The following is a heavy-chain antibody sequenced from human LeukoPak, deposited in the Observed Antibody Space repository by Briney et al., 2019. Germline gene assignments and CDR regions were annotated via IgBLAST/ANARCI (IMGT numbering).Heavy chain of an antibody. CDR2: ISGSGGST. CDR1: GFTFSSYA. J-gene: IGHJ4*02. Sequence: GGSLRLSCAASGFTFSSYAMSWVRQAPGKGLEWVSAISGSGGSTFYADSVKGRFTISRDNSKNTLYLQMNSLRAEDTAVYYCAKDRGGYNWNYWGQGTLVTVSS. CDR3: AKDRGGYNWNY. V-gene: IGHV3-23*01. D-gene: IGHD5-24*01.